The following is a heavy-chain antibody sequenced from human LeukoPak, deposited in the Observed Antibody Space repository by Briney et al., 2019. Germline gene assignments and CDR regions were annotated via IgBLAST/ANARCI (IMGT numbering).Heavy chain of an antibody. V-gene: IGHV3-15*01. Sequence: KPGGSLRLSCAASGSIFSNAWMSWVRQAPGKGLEWVGRIKSETDGETTDYAAPVKGRFTISRDDSKNTLYLHMNSLKTEDTAVYYCITDAYFHDSSGTIDYWGQGTLVTVSS. J-gene: IGHJ4*02. CDR2: IKSETDGETT. CDR3: ITDAYFHDSSGTIDY. CDR1: GSIFSNAW. D-gene: IGHD3-22*01.